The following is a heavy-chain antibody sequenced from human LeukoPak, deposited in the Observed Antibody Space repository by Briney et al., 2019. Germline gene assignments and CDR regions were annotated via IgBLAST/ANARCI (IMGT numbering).Heavy chain of an antibody. D-gene: IGHD3-16*02. CDR2: IGYDGSNK. CDR1: GFTFSSYG. V-gene: IGHV3-33*01. J-gene: IGHJ4*01. CDR3: AREDVYGSYQDY. Sequence: RRSLRLSCAASGFTFSSYGMHWVRQAPGKGLEWVAVIGYDGSNKYYADSVKGRFTISRDNSKNTLYLQMDSLRAEDTAVYSCAREDVYGSYQDYWGQGTLVTVSS.